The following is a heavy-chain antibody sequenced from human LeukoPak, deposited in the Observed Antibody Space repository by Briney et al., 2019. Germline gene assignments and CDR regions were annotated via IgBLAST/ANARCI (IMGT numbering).Heavy chain of an antibody. CDR3: AKDTYDSGSFDY. Sequence: PGGSLRLSCAASGFTFNSYAMNWVRQAPGNGLEWVSDISGYGGSTYYADSVKSRFTISRDNSKNTLYLQMNSLRVEDTAVYYCAKDTYDSGSFDYWGQGTLVTVSS. D-gene: IGHD3-10*01. CDR1: GFTFNSYA. J-gene: IGHJ4*02. CDR2: ISGYGGST. V-gene: IGHV3-23*01.